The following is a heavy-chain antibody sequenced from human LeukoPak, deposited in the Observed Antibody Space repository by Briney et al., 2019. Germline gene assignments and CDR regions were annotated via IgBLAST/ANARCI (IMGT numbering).Heavy chain of an antibody. J-gene: IGHJ4*02. CDR1: GFTFDDYA. Sequence: GGSLRLSCAPSGFTFDDYAMHWVRQAPGKGLEWVSLISWDGGSTYYADSVKGRFTISRDNSKNSLYLQMNSLRAEDTALYHCAKSPDVIVGAPFDYWGQGTLVTVSS. CDR2: ISWDGGST. D-gene: IGHD1-26*01. V-gene: IGHV3-43D*03. CDR3: AKSPDVIVGAPFDY.